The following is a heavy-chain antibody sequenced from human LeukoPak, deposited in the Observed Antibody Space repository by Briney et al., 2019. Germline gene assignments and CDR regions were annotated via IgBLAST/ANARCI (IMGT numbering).Heavy chain of an antibody. D-gene: IGHD6-13*01. Sequence: PGGSLRLSCAASGFTFDDYTMHWVRQAPGKGLEWVSLISWDGGSTYYADSVKGRFTISRDNSKNTLYLQMTSLRAEDTAVYYCAKDRVTAAGYYFDYWGQGTLVTVSS. J-gene: IGHJ4*02. V-gene: IGHV3-43*01. CDR2: ISWDGGST. CDR1: GFTFDDYT. CDR3: AKDRVTAAGYYFDY.